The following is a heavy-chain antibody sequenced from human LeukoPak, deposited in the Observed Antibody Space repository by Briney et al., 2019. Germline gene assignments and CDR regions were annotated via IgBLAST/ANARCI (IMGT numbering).Heavy chain of an antibody. V-gene: IGHV1-69*01. D-gene: IGHD6-6*01. J-gene: IGHJ4*02. CDR3: AISRGVGSSTTPPFDY. CDR1: GGTFSSYA. Sequence: SVKVSCKASGGTFSSYAISWVRQAPGQGLEWMGGIIPIFGTANYAQKFQGRVTITADESTSTAYMELSSLRSEDTAVYYCAISRGVGSSTTPPFDYWGQGTMVTVSS. CDR2: IIPIFGTA.